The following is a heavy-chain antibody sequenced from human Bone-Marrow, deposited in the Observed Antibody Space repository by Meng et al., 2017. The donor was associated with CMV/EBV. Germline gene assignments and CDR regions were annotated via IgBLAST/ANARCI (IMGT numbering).Heavy chain of an antibody. V-gene: IGHV3-53*01. J-gene: IGHJ4*02. CDR2: IYNTGST. CDR1: GGSIGSYY. Sequence: GGSLRLSCSVSGGSIGSYYWSWVRQAPGTGLEWVSVIYNTGSTYYANSVKGRFTISRDNSKNTLYLQMNSLRAEDTAVYYCARESSGYDSGGFDCWGQGTLVTVSS. CDR3: ARESSGYDSGGFDC. D-gene: IGHD5-12*01.